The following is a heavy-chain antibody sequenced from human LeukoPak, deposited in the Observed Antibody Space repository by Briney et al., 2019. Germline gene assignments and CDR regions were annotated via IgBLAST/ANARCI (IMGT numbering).Heavy chain of an antibody. CDR2: ITSSSSYI. Sequence: PGGSLRLSCGASGFTFSSYSMSWVRQAPGKGLEWVSSITSSSSYIYYADSVKGRFTISRDNAKHSLYLQMNSLRAEDTAVYYCARDGRGDWDFDYWGQGTQVTVSS. CDR3: ARDGRGDWDFDY. V-gene: IGHV3-21*01. D-gene: IGHD1-1*01. CDR1: GFTFSSYS. J-gene: IGHJ4*02.